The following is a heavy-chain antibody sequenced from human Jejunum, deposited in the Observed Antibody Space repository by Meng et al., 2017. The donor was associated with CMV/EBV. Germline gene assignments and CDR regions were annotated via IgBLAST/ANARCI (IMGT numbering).Heavy chain of an antibody. Sequence: SFSDATWWNWVRRTPGKGLEWIGGIYHSGSTMYNPSLKSRLTISLDAARNQLSLSLRSVTAADSAIYYCARGTLGYCSSTNCLPDHWGRGTLVTVSS. CDR3: ARGTLGYCSSTNCLPDH. V-gene: IGHV4-4*02. J-gene: IGHJ4*02. CDR1: SFSDATW. CDR2: IYHSGST. D-gene: IGHD2-2*01.